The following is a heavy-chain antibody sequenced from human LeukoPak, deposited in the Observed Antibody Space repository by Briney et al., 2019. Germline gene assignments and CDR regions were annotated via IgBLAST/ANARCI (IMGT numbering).Heavy chain of an antibody. CDR1: SGSISSYY. V-gene: IGHV4-59*12. CDR3: ASGPYFEY. Sequence: SETLSLTCTVSSGSISSYYWSWIRQPPGKGLEWIGEIYHTGSTNYNPSLKSRVTISVDKSKNQFSLKLSSVTAADTAVYYCASGPYFEYWGQGTLVTVSS. J-gene: IGHJ4*02. CDR2: IYHTGST.